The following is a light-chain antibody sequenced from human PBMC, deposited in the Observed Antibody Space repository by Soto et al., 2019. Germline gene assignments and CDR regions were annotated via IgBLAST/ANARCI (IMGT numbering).Light chain of an antibody. CDR3: PPYVATDIWV. Sequence: QSVLTQPPSASGSPGQSVTISCTGTSSDVGAYKYVSWYQQYPGKAPKLMIYEVTKRPSGVPDRFSGSKSGNTASLTVSGLQAEDGAYYYRPPYVATDIWVFGGGTNLTVL. V-gene: IGLV2-8*01. CDR2: EVT. J-gene: IGLJ3*02. CDR1: SSDVGAYKY.